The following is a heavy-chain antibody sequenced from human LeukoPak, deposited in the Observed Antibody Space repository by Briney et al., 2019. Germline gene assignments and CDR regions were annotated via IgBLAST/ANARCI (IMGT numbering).Heavy chain of an antibody. CDR1: GFTFTSYW. J-gene: IGHJ4*02. CDR3: ARDPMTVHHYFDY. CDR2: IKPDGSEK. V-gene: IGHV3-7*01. Sequence: GGSLRLSCAASGFTFTSYWMSWVCQAPGKGLEWVANIKPDGSEKYYADSVKGRFTISRDNAKNSVYLQMNSLRDEDTAVYYCARDPMTVHHYFDYWGQGILVTVYS. D-gene: IGHD3-22*01.